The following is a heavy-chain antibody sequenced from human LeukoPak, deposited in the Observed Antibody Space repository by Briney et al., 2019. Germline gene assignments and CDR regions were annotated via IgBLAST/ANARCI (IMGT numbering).Heavy chain of an antibody. CDR1: GGSISSSSYY. D-gene: IGHD3-10*01. Sequence: PSETLSLTCTVSGGSISSSSYYWGWIRQPPGRGLEWIGSIYYSGSTYYNPSLKSRVTISVDTSKNQFSLKLSSVTAADTAVYYCASDLWFGENWFDPWGQGTLVTVSS. J-gene: IGHJ5*02. CDR3: ASDLWFGENWFDP. V-gene: IGHV4-39*01. CDR2: IYYSGST.